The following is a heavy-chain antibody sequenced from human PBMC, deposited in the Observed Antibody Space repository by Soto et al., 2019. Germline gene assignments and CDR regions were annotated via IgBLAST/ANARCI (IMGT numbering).Heavy chain of an antibody. CDR1: GYTFTSYG. CDR2: ISAYNGNT. J-gene: IGHJ6*02. Sequence: ASVKVSCKASGYTFTSYGISWVRQAPGQGLEWMGWISAYNGNTNYAQKLQGRVTMTTDTSTSTAYMELRSLRSDDTAVYYCARDLSSNYYYYGMDVWGQGTTVTAP. D-gene: IGHD3-10*02. V-gene: IGHV1-18*01. CDR3: ARDLSSNYYYYGMDV.